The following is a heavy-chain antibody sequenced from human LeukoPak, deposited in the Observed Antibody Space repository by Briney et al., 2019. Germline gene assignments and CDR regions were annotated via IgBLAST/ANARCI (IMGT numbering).Heavy chain of an antibody. V-gene: IGHV6-1*01. J-gene: IGHJ4*02. Sequence: SQTLSLTCAISGDSVSSNSAAWNWIRQSPSRGLEWLGRTYYRSKWYNDYAVSVRSRITINPDTSKNHFSLHLSSVTPEDTAVYFCAREPAPSGSLLGAFDYWGQGTLVTVSS. CDR3: AREPAPSGSLLGAFDY. CDR1: GDSVSSNSAA. CDR2: TYYRSKWYN. D-gene: IGHD3-10*01.